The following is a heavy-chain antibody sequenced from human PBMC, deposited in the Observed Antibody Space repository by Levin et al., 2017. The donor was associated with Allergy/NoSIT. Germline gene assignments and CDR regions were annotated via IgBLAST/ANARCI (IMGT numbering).Heavy chain of an antibody. J-gene: IGHJ3*02. V-gene: IGHV3-9*01. CDR2: ISWNSGAL. CDR1: GITFDDYA. Sequence: LSGGSLRLSCEVSGITFDDYAMHWVRQAPGKGLEWVSGISWNSGALGYAGSVKGRFIISRDNAKNSLYLQMNSVKPEDTALYYCARDYYGSGSYVGYGFDIWGQGTMVTVSS. D-gene: IGHD3-10*01. CDR3: ARDYYGSGSYVGYGFDI.